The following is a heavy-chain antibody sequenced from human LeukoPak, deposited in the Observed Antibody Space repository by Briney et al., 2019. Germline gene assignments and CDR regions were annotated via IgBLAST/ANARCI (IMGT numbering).Heavy chain of an antibody. CDR3: ASPYSSSWSYFDY. Sequence: PSETLSLTCAVSGYSISSGYYWGWIRQPQGKGLEWIGSIYHSGSTYYNPSLKSRVTISVDTSKNQFSLKLSSVTAADTAVYYCASPYSSSWSYFDYWGQGTLVTVSS. V-gene: IGHV4-38-2*01. J-gene: IGHJ4*02. D-gene: IGHD6-13*01. CDR2: IYHSGST. CDR1: GYSISSGYY.